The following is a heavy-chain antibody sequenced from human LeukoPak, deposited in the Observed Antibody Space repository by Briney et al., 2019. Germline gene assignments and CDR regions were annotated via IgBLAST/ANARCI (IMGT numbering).Heavy chain of an antibody. Sequence: PSETLSLTCTVSGGSISSYYWSWLRQPPGKRLEWIGYIYYSGSTNYNPSLKSRVTMSVDTSKNQFSLKLTSVTAADTALYYCARELKVGNTGYYLDYWGQGTLVTVSP. V-gene: IGHV4-59*01. CDR2: IYYSGST. D-gene: IGHD2/OR15-2a*01. J-gene: IGHJ4*02. CDR3: ARELKVGNTGYYLDY. CDR1: GGSISSYY.